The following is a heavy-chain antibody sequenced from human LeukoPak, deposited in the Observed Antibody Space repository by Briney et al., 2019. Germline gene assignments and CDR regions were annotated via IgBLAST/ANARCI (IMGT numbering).Heavy chain of an antibody. CDR2: ISDSGGRT. CDR3: AKRGVVIRVILVGFHKEAYYFDS. Sequence: GGSLRLSCVVSGITLSNYGMSWVRQAPGKGLEWVAGISDSGGRTNYADSVKGRFTISRDSPKNTLYLQMNSLRAEDTAVYFCAKRGVVIRVILVGFHKEAYYFDSWGQGALVAVSS. D-gene: IGHD3-22*01. V-gene: IGHV3-23*01. CDR1: GITLSNYG. J-gene: IGHJ4*02.